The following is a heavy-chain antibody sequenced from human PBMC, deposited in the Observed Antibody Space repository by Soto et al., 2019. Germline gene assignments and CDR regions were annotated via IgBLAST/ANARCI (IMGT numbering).Heavy chain of an antibody. CDR3: ARTNSGSYFERDY. CDR1: GFTFSSYW. D-gene: IGHD1-26*01. J-gene: IGHJ4*02. CDR2: IXXXGXEX. V-gene: IGHV3-7*01. Sequence: GGSLRLSCAASGFTFSSYWMSWVRQAPGTGPEWXAXIXXXGXEXXXVXXXXGRFTISRDNAKNSLFLQMNSLRAEDTAVYYCARTNSGSYFERDYWGQGTLVTVSS.